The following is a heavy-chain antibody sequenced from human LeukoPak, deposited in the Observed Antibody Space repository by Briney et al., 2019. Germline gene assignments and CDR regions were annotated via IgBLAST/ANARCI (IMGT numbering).Heavy chain of an antibody. D-gene: IGHD2-15*01. CDR1: GYSISSGYY. CDR2: IYHSGST. J-gene: IGHJ4*02. CDR3: ARRKLLGYCNGASCRAYFDY. V-gene: IGHV4-38-2*01. Sequence: SETLSFTCAVSGYSISSGYYWGWIRQPPGRGLEWIASIYHSGSTYYNPSLKSRVTISVDTSKNQFSLKVTSVTAADTAVYYCARRKLLGYCNGASCRAYFDYWGQGTLVTVSS.